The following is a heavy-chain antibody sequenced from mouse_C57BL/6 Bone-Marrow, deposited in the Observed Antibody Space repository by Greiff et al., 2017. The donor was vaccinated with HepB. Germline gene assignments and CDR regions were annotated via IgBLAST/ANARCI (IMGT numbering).Heavy chain of an antibody. V-gene: IGHV1-81*01. CDR3: ARDAYYSNYVGAWFAY. D-gene: IGHD2-5*01. CDR1: GYTFTSYG. J-gene: IGHJ3*01. Sequence: QVQLQQSGAELARPGASVKLSCKASGYTFTSYGISWVKQRTGQGLEWIGEIYPRSGNTYYNEKFKGKATLTADKSSSTAYMELRSLTSEDSAVYFCARDAYYSNYVGAWFAYWGQGTVVTVSA. CDR2: IYPRSGNT.